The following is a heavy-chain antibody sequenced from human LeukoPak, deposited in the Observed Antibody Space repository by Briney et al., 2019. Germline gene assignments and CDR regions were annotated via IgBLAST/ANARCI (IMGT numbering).Heavy chain of an antibody. D-gene: IGHD2-15*01. V-gene: IGHV3-23*01. CDR3: AKEHCSGGSCYPDY. Sequence: GGSLRLSCAASEFTFTSYAMGWVRQAPGKGLEWVSDISSSGVNTYYADSVKGRFTISRDNFKSTLYLQMSSLRADDTAVYYCAKEHCSGGSCYPDYWGQGTLVTVSS. CDR2: ISSSGVNT. J-gene: IGHJ4*02. CDR1: EFTFTSYA.